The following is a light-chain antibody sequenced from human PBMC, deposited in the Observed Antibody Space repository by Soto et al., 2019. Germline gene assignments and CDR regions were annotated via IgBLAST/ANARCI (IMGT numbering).Light chain of an antibody. CDR3: QQYGSSPKT. J-gene: IGKJ1*01. Sequence: EIVLTQSPGTLSLSPGERATLSCRASQSANSNYLAWYQQKPGQAPRLLIYGASSRATGIPDRFSGNGSGTDFTLTISRLEPEDFAVYYCQQYGSSPKTFGQGTKV. V-gene: IGKV3-20*01. CDR1: QSANSNY. CDR2: GAS.